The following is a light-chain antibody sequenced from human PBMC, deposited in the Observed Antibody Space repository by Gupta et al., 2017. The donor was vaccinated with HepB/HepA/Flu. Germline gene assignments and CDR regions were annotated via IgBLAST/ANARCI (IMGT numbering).Light chain of an antibody. V-gene: IGKV1-39*01. Sequence: GYRVTITCRASQSISSYLNWYQQKPGKAPKLLIYAASSLQSGVPSRFSGSGSGTDFTLTISSLQPEDFATYYCQQSYSTPGTFGQGTKVEIK. CDR2: AAS. J-gene: IGKJ1*01. CDR3: QQSYSTPGT. CDR1: QSISSY.